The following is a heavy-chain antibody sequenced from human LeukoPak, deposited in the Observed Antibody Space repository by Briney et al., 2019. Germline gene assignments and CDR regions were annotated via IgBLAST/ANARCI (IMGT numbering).Heavy chain of an antibody. CDR3: AKEVAGTLDY. Sequence: GGSLRLSCAASGFTFSSYGMHWVRQAPGKGLEWVAFIRYDGSNKYYADSAKGRFTISRDNSKNTLYLQMNSLRAEDTAVYYCAKEVAGTLDYWGQGTLVTVSS. V-gene: IGHV3-30*02. J-gene: IGHJ4*02. CDR2: IRYDGSNK. CDR1: GFTFSSYG. D-gene: IGHD6-19*01.